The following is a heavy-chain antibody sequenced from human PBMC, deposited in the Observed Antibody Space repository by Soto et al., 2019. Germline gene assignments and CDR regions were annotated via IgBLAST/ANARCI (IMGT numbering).Heavy chain of an antibody. Sequence: SETLSLTCTVSGGSISSGDYYWSWIRQPPGKGLEWIGYIYYSGSTYYNPSLKSRVTISVDTSKNQFSLKLSSVTAADTAVYYCTRVDWNYYYGMDVWGQGTTVTVSS. CDR1: GGSISSGDYY. CDR3: TRVDWNYYYGMDV. V-gene: IGHV4-30-4*01. J-gene: IGHJ6*02. CDR2: IYYSGST. D-gene: IGHD2-21*01.